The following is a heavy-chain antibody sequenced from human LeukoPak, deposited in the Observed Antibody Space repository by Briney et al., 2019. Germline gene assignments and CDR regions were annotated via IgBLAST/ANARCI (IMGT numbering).Heavy chain of an antibody. CDR1: GFTFSSYA. CDR2: IIGSGGST. V-gene: IGHV3-23*01. Sequence: PGGSLRLSCAASGFTFSSYAMSWVRQAPGKGLEWVSIIGSGGSTYYADSVRGRFTISRDNSKNTVNLQMNSLRAEDTALYYCAGGQMFTSGGFDDWGQGTLVTVSS. D-gene: IGHD6-19*01. J-gene: IGHJ4*02. CDR3: AGGQMFTSGGFDD.